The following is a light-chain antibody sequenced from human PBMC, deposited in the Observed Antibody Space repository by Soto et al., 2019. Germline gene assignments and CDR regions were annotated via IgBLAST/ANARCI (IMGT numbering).Light chain of an antibody. Sequence: EIVLTQSPGTLSLSPGERATLSCRASQSVFSRYLAWYQQKPGQPPRLLIYGASSRATGLPDRFSGSGSGKYFSLIICSLALEDFAVYYCQHYDNSPTWTFGQGTTVHIQ. V-gene: IGKV3-20*01. CDR3: QHYDNSPTWT. CDR1: QSVFSRY. J-gene: IGKJ1*01. CDR2: GAS.